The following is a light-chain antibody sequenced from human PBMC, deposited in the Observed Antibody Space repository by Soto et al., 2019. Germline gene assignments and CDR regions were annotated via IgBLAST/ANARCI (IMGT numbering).Light chain of an antibody. CDR1: QSVRSN. V-gene: IGKV3-15*01. CDR2: GAS. J-gene: IGKJ5*01. Sequence: EIVMTQSPATLSVSPGERVTLSCRASQSVRSNLAWYQQKPGQAPRPLIYGASTRATGLPARFSGSGSGTDFTLTISSLQSEDFAVYYCQHRSNWPPITFGQGTRLEI. CDR3: QHRSNWPPIT.